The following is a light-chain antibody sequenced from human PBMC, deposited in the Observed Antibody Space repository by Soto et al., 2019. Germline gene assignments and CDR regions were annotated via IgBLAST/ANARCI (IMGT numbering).Light chain of an antibody. CDR3: QQRSNWRVT. CDR1: QSINIC. V-gene: IGKV3-11*01. Sequence: EIVLTQSPATLSLSPGDRATLSCRASQSINICLAWYQQKPGQAPRLLIYDASNSATGIPARFSGSVSGTDFTLTISSLEPDDIAVYYCQQRSNWRVTVGGGTKVEIK. CDR2: DAS. J-gene: IGKJ4*01.